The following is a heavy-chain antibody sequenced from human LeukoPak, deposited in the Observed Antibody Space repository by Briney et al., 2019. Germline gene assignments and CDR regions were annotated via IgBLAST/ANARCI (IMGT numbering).Heavy chain of an antibody. D-gene: IGHD1-26*01. V-gene: IGHV3-23*01. J-gene: IGHJ3*02. CDR1: GLTFSNYG. Sequence: GGSLRLSCVASGLTFSNYGISWVRQAPGKGLEWVSAISSTGGTTYYADSVKGHFTISRDNSKNTLYLQMNSLRAEDTAVYYCASPQWDNAFNIWGQGTMVTVSS. CDR2: ISSTGGTT. CDR3: ASPQWDNAFNI.